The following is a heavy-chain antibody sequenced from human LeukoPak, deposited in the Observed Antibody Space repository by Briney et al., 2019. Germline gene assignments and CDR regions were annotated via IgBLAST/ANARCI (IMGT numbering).Heavy chain of an antibody. J-gene: IGHJ4*02. CDR1: GFTFSTYR. CDR2: VAYDGSHK. V-gene: IGHV3-30*03. D-gene: IGHD6-19*01. CDR3: ARDLSSGWTGDY. Sequence: GGSLRLSCAASGFTFSTYRMSWVRQAPGKGLEWVAVVAYDGSHKDYADSAKGRFTISRDNSKDTLYLQMNSLRREDTAVYFCARDLSSGWTGDYWGQGTLVTVSS.